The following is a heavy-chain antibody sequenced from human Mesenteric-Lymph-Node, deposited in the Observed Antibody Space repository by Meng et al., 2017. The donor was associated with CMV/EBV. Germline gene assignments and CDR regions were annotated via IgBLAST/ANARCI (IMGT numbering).Heavy chain of an antibody. V-gene: IGHV1-2*06. CDR3: ARHRVPACYSTFDY. Sequence: QVQLVQSGAEVKKPGASVRVPSKASGYNFIDYYINWGRQAPGQGLEWMGRINPKTGGRSYEKKFQGRVTMTRDTSINTAYMEVNRLNSDDTAMYYCARHRVPACYSTFDYWGPGTLVTVSS. D-gene: IGHD2-15*01. CDR1: GYNFIDYY. CDR2: INPKTGGR. J-gene: IGHJ4*02.